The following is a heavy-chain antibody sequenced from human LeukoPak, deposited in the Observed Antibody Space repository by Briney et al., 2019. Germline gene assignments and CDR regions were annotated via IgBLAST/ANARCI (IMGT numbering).Heavy chain of an antibody. Sequence: SETLSLTCTVSGGSISSSSYYWGWIRQPPGKGLEWIGSIYYSGSTYYNPSLKSRVTISVDTSKNQFSLKLSSVTAADTAVYYCARDNVPGYFGYWGQGTLVTVSS. CDR2: IYYSGST. CDR3: ARDNVPGYFGY. CDR1: GGSISSSSYY. J-gene: IGHJ4*02. V-gene: IGHV4-39*07. D-gene: IGHD2-8*01.